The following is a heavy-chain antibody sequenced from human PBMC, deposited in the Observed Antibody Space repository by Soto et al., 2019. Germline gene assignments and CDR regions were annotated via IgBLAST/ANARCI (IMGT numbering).Heavy chain of an antibody. CDR3: ATDPPRFGTPGWFDP. J-gene: IGHJ5*02. D-gene: IGHD3-10*01. CDR1: GYTLTELS. CDR2: FDPEDGET. V-gene: IGHV1-24*01. Sequence: GASVKVSCKVSGYTLTELSMHWVRQAPGKGLEWMGGFDPEDGETIYAQKFQGRVTMTEDTSTDTAYMELSSLRSEDTAVYYCATDPPRFGTPGWFDPWGQGTLVTSPQ.